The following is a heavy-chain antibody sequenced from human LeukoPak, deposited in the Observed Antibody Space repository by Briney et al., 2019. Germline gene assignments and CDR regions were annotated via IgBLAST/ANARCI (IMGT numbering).Heavy chain of an antibody. CDR3: ARDEPAAIGW. Sequence: SETLSLTCTVPGGSISSGDYYWSWVRQPRGKGLEWIGYIYYSGSTYYNPSLKSRVTISVDTSKNQFCPKLSSVTAADTAVYYCARDEPAAIGWGGEGTLVTVSA. J-gene: IGHJ4*02. CDR1: GGSISSGDYY. D-gene: IGHD2-2*02. V-gene: IGHV4-30-4*08. CDR2: IYYSGST.